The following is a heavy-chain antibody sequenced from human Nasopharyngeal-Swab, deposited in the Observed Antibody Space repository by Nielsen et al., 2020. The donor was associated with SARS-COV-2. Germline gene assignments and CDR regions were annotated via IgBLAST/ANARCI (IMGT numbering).Heavy chain of an antibody. CDR2: IYYNRNT. CDR3: VRSSSWYYFAY. CDR1: GDSIAYSTFY. D-gene: IGHD6-13*01. J-gene: IGHJ4*02. Sequence: SETLSLTCTVSGDSIAYSTFYWGWSRQPPGKGLEWIGNIYYNRNTYQNPSLKSRITISVDKSKNQFSLQLSSVTAADTAGYYCVRSSSWYYFAYWAQGTQVTVSS. V-gene: IGHV4-39*01.